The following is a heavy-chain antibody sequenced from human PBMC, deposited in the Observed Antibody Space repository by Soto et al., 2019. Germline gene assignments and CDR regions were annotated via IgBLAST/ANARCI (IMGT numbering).Heavy chain of an antibody. D-gene: IGHD2-21*01. Sequence: QVQLVQSGAEEKKPGSSVKVSCKASGGTFSNFVISWVRQAPGQGREWMGGNIPIFGTANYAQKFQGRVTIIADESTGTTYMELTSLRSEDTAVYYCARAPILVGETTYENYFDYWGQGTLVTVSS. CDR1: GGTFSNFV. V-gene: IGHV1-69*01. J-gene: IGHJ4*02. CDR2: NIPIFGTA. CDR3: ARAPILVGETTYENYFDY.